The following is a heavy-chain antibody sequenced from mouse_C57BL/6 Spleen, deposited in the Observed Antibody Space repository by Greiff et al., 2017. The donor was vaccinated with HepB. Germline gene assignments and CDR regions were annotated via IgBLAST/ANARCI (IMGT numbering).Heavy chain of an antibody. CDR1: GFSLTSYG. V-gene: IGHV2-2*01. CDR3: ARGRSNYPFAY. D-gene: IGHD2-5*01. Sequence: VKLMESGPGLVQPSQSLSITCTVSGFSLTSYGVHWVRQSPGKGLEWLGVIWSGGSTDYNAAFISRLSISKDNSKSQVFFKMNSLQADDTAIYYCARGRSNYPFAYWGQGTLVTVSA. J-gene: IGHJ3*01. CDR2: IWSGGST.